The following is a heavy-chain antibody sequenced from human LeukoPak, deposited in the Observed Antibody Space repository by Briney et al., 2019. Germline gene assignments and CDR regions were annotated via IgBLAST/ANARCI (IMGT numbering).Heavy chain of an antibody. CDR2: IGSRGTTM. Sequence: GGSLRLSCAASGFTFTSYVMNWVRQPPGKGLEWISYIGSRGTTMYYADSVKGRFTISRDNAKNSLYLQMNSLRDEDTAIYYCARGRGSSWGQGTLVTVSS. V-gene: IGHV3-48*02. D-gene: IGHD2-21*01. CDR1: GFTFTSYV. CDR3: ARGRGSS. J-gene: IGHJ5*02.